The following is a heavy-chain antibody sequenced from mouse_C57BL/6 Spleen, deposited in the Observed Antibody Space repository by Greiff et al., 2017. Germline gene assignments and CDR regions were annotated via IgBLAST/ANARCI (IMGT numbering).Heavy chain of an antibody. J-gene: IGHJ4*01. Sequence: EVKLMESGEGLVKPGGSLKLSCAASGFTFSSYAMSWVRQTPEKRLEWVAYISSGGDYIYYADTVKGRFTISRDNARNTLYLQMSSLKSEDTAMXYCTRDLGNYYAMDYWGQGTSVTVSS. CDR1: GFTFSSYA. CDR3: TRDLGNYYAMDY. V-gene: IGHV5-9-1*02. CDR2: ISSGGDYI.